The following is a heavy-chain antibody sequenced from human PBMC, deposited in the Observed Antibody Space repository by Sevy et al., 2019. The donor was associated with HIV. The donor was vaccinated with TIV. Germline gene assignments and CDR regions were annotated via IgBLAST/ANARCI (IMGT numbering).Heavy chain of an antibody. V-gene: IGHV3-23*01. CDR1: GFTFSNYA. CDR2: INNGGST. Sequence: GGSLRLSCGASGFTFSNYAMNWVRQAPGKGPEWVSDINNGGSTYYADSLKGRFTIFRDNSKKKVFLQMNSLRAEYTAVYYCAIGDTTMSTDLDYWGQGPLVTVSS. D-gene: IGHD5-18*01. J-gene: IGHJ4*02. CDR3: AIGDTTMSTDLDY.